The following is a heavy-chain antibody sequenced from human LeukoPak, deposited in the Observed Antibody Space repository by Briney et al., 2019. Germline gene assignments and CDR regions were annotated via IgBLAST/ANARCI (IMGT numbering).Heavy chain of an antibody. CDR1: GGSISSGSYY. CDR3: ARRSQEDGYNSFDY. V-gene: IGHV4-61*02. CDR2: IYTSGST. D-gene: IGHD5-24*01. Sequence: TLSLTCTVSGGSISSGSYYWSWIRQPAGKGLEWIGRIYTSGSTNYNPSLKSRVTISVDTSKNQFSLKLSSVTAADTAVYYCARRSQEDGYNSFDYWGQGTLVTVSS. J-gene: IGHJ4*02.